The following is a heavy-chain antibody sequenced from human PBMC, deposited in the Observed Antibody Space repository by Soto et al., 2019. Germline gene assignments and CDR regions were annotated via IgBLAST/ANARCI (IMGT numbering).Heavy chain of an antibody. J-gene: IGHJ4*02. CDR3: ARGDIVATITPYYFDY. D-gene: IGHD5-12*01. CDR2: INHSGST. CDR1: GGSFSGYY. Sequence: QVQLQQWGAGLLKPSETLSLTCAVYGGSFSGYYWSWIRQPPGKGLEWIGEINHSGSTNYNPSLKSPVTISVDTSKNHFSLKLSSVTAADTAVYYCARGDIVATITPYYFDYWGQGTLVTVSS. V-gene: IGHV4-34*01.